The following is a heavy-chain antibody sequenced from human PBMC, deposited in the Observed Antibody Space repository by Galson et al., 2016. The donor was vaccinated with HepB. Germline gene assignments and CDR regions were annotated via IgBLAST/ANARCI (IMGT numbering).Heavy chain of an antibody. CDR2: IISSSDNM. D-gene: IGHD3-16*01. CDR3: ARDDYFRLGY. CDR1: GFIFSVYT. Sequence: SLRLSCAASGFIFSVYTMNWARQAPGKGLEWIAWIISSSDNMYYADSVKGRFTISRDNAKNSLYLEMNSLRDEDTAVYYCARDDYFRLGYWGQGTLVTVSS. J-gene: IGHJ4*02. V-gene: IGHV3-48*02.